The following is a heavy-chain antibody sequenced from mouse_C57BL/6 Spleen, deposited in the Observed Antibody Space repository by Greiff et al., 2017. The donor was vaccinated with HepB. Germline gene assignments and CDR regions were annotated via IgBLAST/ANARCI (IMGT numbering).Heavy chain of an antibody. J-gene: IGHJ2*01. D-gene: IGHD4-1*02. Sequence: EVKLVESGGDLVKPGGSLKLSCAASGFTFSSYGMSWVRQTPDKRLEWVATISSGGSYTYYPDSVKGRFTISRDNAKNTLYLQLSSLKSEDTAMYYCARPTGTEYFDYWGQGTTLTVSS. CDR2: ISSGGSYT. CDR1: GFTFSSYG. CDR3: ARPTGTEYFDY. V-gene: IGHV5-6*02.